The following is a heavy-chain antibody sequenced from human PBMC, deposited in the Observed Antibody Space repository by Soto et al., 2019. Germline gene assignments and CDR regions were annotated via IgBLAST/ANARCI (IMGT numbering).Heavy chain of an antibody. D-gene: IGHD2-8*01. Sequence: SETLSLTCAVYGGSFSGYYWSWIRQPPGKGLEWIGEINHSGSTNYNPSLKSRVTISVDTSKNQFSLKLSSVTAADTAVYYCASIMVEGPHYFDYWGQGTLVTVSS. CDR1: GGSFSGYY. CDR2: INHSGST. V-gene: IGHV4-34*01. CDR3: ASIMVEGPHYFDY. J-gene: IGHJ4*02.